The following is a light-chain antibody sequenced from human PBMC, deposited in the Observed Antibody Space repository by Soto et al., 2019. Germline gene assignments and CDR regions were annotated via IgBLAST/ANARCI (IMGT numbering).Light chain of an antibody. Sequence: QSVLTQPASVSGSPGQSITISCTRTSNDFGTYYFVSWYQQHPDKAPKLIIYGGTERPSGVSNRFSGSKSGNTASLTISGLQAEDEAHYYCCSYATYNMILGGGTKVTVL. V-gene: IGLV2-23*01. CDR2: GGT. CDR1: SNDFGTYYF. J-gene: IGLJ2*01. CDR3: CSYATYNMI.